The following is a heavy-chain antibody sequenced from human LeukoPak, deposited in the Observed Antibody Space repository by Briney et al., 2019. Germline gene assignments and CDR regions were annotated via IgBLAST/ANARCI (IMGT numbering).Heavy chain of an antibody. J-gene: IGHJ4*02. CDR3: ARDVVYVGSGSYSPFDY. CDR2: INTKTGNP. D-gene: IGHD3-10*01. V-gene: IGHV7-4-1*02. Sequence: GASVKVSCKASGYTFTSYAMNWVRQAPGQGLEWMGWINTKTGNPTYAQGFTGRFVFSLDTSVSTAFLQISSLKAEDTAVYYCARDVVYVGSGSYSPFDYWGQGTLVTASS. CDR1: GYTFTSYA.